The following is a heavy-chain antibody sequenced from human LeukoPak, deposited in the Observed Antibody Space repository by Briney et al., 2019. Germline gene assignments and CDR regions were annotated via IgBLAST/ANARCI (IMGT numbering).Heavy chain of an antibody. Sequence: SETLSLTCTVSGGSISSYYWSWLRQPPGKGLEWIVYIYTSGSTNYNPSLKSRVTISVDTSKNQFSLKLSSVTAADTAVYYCARLNIVVVPAAMYYYYYMDVWGKGTTVTVSS. D-gene: IGHD2-2*01. CDR3: ARLNIVVVPAAMYYYYYMDV. CDR2: IYTSGST. CDR1: GGSISSYY. V-gene: IGHV4-4*09. J-gene: IGHJ6*03.